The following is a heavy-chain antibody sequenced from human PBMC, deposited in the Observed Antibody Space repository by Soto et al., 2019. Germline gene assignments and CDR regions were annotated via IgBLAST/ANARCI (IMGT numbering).Heavy chain of an antibody. Sequence: QVQLVQSGAEVKKPGSSVKVSCKASGGTFSSYAISWVRQAPGQGLEWMGGIIPIFGTANYAQKFQGRVTITAXXSXSXXYMELSSLRSEDTAVYYCARAPLTTVVTPRYYFDYWGQGTLVTVSS. D-gene: IGHD4-17*01. V-gene: IGHV1-69*12. CDR3: ARAPLTTVVTPRYYFDY. CDR1: GGTFSSYA. CDR2: IIPIFGTA. J-gene: IGHJ4*02.